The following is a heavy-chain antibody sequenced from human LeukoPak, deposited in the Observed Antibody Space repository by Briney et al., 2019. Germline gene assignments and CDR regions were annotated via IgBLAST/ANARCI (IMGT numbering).Heavy chain of an antibody. V-gene: IGHV3-21*01. Sequence: GGSLRLSCAASGFTFSSYSMNWVRQAPGKGLEWVSSISSSTSIYYADSVKGRFTISRDNAKNSLYVQMNSLRAEDTAVYYCARHTGPYYGSGSYGLDVWGQGTTVTVSS. D-gene: IGHD3-10*01. J-gene: IGHJ6*02. CDR2: ISSSTSI. CDR3: ARHTGPYYGSGSYGLDV. CDR1: GFTFSSYS.